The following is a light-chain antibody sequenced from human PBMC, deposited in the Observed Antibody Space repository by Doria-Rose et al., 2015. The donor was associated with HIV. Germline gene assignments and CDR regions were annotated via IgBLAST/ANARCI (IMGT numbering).Light chain of an antibody. V-gene: IGKV3-20*01. CDR1: QSVTSNS. CDR3: QQFASSPPT. CDR2: GAS. J-gene: IGKJ1*01. Sequence: ANLSCRASQSVTSNSLAWYQQKTGQAPRLLIYGASTRATDIPDRFSGSGSGTDFTLTITRLEPEDFAVYYCQQFASSPPTVGQGTEVEIK.